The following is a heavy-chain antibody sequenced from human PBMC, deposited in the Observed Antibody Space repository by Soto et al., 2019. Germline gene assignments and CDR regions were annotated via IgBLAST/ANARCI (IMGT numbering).Heavy chain of an antibody. CDR3: VRDGTKTLRDWFDP. CDR2: IYATGTT. V-gene: IGHV4-4*07. Sequence: SETLSLTCTVSGASISGFYWSWIRKSAGKGLEWIGRIYATGTTDYNPSLKSRVMMSVDTSKKQFSLKLRSVTAADTAVYYCVRDGTKTLRDWFDPWGQGISVTVYS. D-gene: IGHD1-1*01. CDR1: GASISGFY. J-gene: IGHJ5*02.